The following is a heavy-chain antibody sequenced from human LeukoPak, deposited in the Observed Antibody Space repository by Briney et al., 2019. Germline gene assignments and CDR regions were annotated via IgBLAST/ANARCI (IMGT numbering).Heavy chain of an antibody. CDR2: IYYSGST. J-gene: IGHJ2*01. CDR1: GGSISSYY. Sequence: SETLSLTCTVSGGSISSYYWSWIRQPPGKGLEWIGYIYYSGSTNYNPSLKSRVTISVDTSKNQFSLKLSSVTAADTAVYYCARGVRVGTLNWYFDLWGRGTLVTVSS. CDR3: ARGVRVGTLNWYFDL. D-gene: IGHD5-12*01. V-gene: IGHV4-59*01.